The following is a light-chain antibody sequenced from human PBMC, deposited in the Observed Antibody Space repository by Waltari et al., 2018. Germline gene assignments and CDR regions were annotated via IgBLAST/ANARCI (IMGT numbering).Light chain of an antibody. CDR3: AAWDDSLNGLV. V-gene: IGLV1-36*01. CDR1: SSHIANNA. CDR2: YAV. Sequence: QSVLTQPPSVSEAPRQRVTISCSGSSSHIANNAVHRYQQLPGKAPKLLIYYAVRLPSGGSDRFSGSKSGTSASLAISGLQSEDEADYYCAAWDDSLNGLVFGGGTKLTVL. J-gene: IGLJ2*01.